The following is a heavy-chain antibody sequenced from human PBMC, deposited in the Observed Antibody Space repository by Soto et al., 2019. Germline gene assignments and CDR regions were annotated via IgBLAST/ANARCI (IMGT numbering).Heavy chain of an antibody. D-gene: IGHD6-13*01. Sequence: ASVKVSCKASGGTFSSYAISWVRQAPGQGLEWMGGIIPIFGTANYAQKFQGRVTITADESTSTAYMELSSLRSEDTAVYYCASDSSSWYSWPRTYFDYWGQGTLVTVSS. CDR2: IIPIFGTA. J-gene: IGHJ4*02. V-gene: IGHV1-69*13. CDR3: ASDSSSWYSWPRTYFDY. CDR1: GGTFSSYA.